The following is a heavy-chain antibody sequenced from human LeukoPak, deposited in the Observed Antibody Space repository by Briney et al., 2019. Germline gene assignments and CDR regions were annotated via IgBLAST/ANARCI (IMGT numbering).Heavy chain of an antibody. Sequence: PSETVSLTCTVSGGSISSTSYYWGWIRQPPGKGLEWIGIIYYSGSTSYNPSLRSRVTISVDTSKDQFSLKLSSVAAADTAVYYCARTQYSTSPEGYYYYYMDVWGKGTTLTVSS. V-gene: IGHV4-39*01. CDR2: IYYSGST. D-gene: IGHD6-6*01. CDR1: GGSISSTSYY. J-gene: IGHJ6*03. CDR3: ARTQYSTSPEGYYYYYMDV.